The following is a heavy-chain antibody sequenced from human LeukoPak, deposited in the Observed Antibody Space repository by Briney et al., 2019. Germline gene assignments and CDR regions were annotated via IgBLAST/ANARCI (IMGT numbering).Heavy chain of an antibody. D-gene: IGHD6-6*01. CDR3: GRAPGWTIAARPLDY. J-gene: IGHJ4*02. CDR2: INHGGST. CDR1: GGSFRGYY. Sequence: SETLSLTCAAYGGSFRGYYWTWIRQPPGKGLEWIGEINHGGSTNYNPSLKRRVTVSIDTSKSQFSLKLNSVTDADTAVYYCGRAPGWTIAARPLDYWGQGSLVTVSS. V-gene: IGHV4-34*01.